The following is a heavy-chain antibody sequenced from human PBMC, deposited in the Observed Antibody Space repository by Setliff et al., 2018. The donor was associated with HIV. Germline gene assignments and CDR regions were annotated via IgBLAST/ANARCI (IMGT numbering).Heavy chain of an antibody. CDR2: ISHSGST. J-gene: IGHJ4*02. Sequence: SETLSLTCAVSGYSISSGYYWGWIRQPPGKGLEWIGSISHSGSTYYDPSLKSRVTISVDTSKNQFSLKLSSVTAADTAVYYCARHEITMVRGVTIKAGYSFDYWGQGTLVTVSS. CDR1: GYSISSGYY. V-gene: IGHV4-38-2*01. CDR3: ARHEITMVRGVTIKAGYSFDY. D-gene: IGHD3-10*01.